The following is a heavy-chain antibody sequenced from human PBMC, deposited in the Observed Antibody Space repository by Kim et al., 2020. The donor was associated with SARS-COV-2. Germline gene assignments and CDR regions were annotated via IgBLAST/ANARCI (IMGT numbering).Heavy chain of an antibody. CDR2: IYSGGETT. CDR3: AKGVATIYFDY. J-gene: IGHJ4*02. V-gene: IGHV3-23*03. CDR1: GFTFSFYP. Sequence: GGSLGLSCAASGFTFSFYPMGWVRQAPGRGLEWVSVIYSGGETTHYADSVKGRFSVSRDDSKNKLYLQMNNLRGEATATYYCAKGVATIYFDYWGLGSLV. D-gene: IGHD5-12*01.